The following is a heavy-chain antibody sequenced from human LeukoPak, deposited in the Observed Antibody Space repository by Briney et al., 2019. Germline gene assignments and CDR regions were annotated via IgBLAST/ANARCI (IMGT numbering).Heavy chain of an antibody. J-gene: IGHJ3*02. CDR2: INHHGHT. V-gene: IGHV3-23*01. CDR1: GFTFNHYA. Sequence: VQPGVSLRLSCAASGFTFNHYAMSWVRQAPGKGLEWVSGINHHGHTFYADSVKGRFTISRDNSTNTLYLQMNSLRAGDTAVYYCARDYSGENVFDIWGQGTTVTVSS. D-gene: IGHD3-16*01. CDR3: ARDYSGENVFDI.